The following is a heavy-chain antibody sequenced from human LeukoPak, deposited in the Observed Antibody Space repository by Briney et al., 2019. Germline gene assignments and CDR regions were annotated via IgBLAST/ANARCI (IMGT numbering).Heavy chain of an antibody. CDR3: ARCHTGGTYYYYYYMDV. J-gene: IGHJ6*03. Sequence: GGSLRLSCVASGIIVSKNYMNGVRPAPGKGVVWVSRINSDGRSTSYADSVKGRFTISRDNAPKTLCMQMKRVRAEGTAVYYCARCHTGGTYYYYYYMDVWGKGTTVTVSS. CDR2: INSDGRST. V-gene: IGHV3-74*01. CDR1: GIIVSKNY. D-gene: IGHD7-27*01.